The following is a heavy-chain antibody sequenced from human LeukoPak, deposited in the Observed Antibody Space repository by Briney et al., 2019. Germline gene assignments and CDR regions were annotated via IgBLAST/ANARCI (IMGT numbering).Heavy chain of an antibody. CDR2: INTNTGNP. D-gene: IGHD4-17*01. CDR1: GYTFTSYA. V-gene: IGHV7-4-1*02. CDR3: ARDLNHYGDYKKGPRVNWFDP. Sequence: APVKVSCKASGYTFTSYAMNWVRQAPGQGLEWMGWINTNTGNPTYAQGFTGRFVFSLDTSVSTAYLQISSLKAEDTAVYYCARDLNHYGDYKKGPRVNWFDPWGQGTLVTVSS. J-gene: IGHJ5*02.